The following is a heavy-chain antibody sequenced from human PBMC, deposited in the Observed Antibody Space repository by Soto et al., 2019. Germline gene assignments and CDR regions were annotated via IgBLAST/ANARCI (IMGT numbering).Heavy chain of an antibody. V-gene: IGHV4-59*08. CDR1: GGSISSYY. CDR2: IYYSGST. Sequence: QVQLQESGPGLVKPSETLSLTCTVSGGSISSYYWSWIRQPPGKGLEWIGYIYYSGSTNCNPSLKSRVTISVDTSKNQFSLKLSSVTAADTAVYYCARHWGFWADYWGQGTLVTVSS. J-gene: IGHJ4*02. CDR3: ARHWGFWADY. D-gene: IGHD3-16*01.